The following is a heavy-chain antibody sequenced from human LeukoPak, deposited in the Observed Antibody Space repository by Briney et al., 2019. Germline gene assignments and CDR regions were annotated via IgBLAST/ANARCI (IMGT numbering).Heavy chain of an antibody. Sequence: GESLRLSCAASGFTFSSYAMNWVPQAPGKGPEWDSTISGSGSTTYYAASVTGRFTISRDNSRNTLYLQMNSLRAEDTAIYYCAKVHSPGYSSGWLYFDYWGQGTLVTVSS. CDR2: ISGSGSTT. J-gene: IGHJ4*02. CDR1: GFTFSSYA. D-gene: IGHD6-19*01. CDR3: AKVHSPGYSSGWLYFDY. V-gene: IGHV3-23*01.